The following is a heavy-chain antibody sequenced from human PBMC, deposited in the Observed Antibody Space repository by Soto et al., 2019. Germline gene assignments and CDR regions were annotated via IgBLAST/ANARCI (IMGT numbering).Heavy chain of an antibody. CDR2: IYYSGST. D-gene: IGHD2-2*01. J-gene: IGHJ3*02. V-gene: IGHV4-59*01. Sequence: SETLSLTCTVSGGSISSYYWSWIRQPPGKGLEWIGYIYYSGSTNYNPSLKSRVTISVDTSKNQFSLKLSSVTAADTAVYYCARDSRAFSRGWQIWGQGTMVTVSS. CDR1: GGSISSYY. CDR3: ARDSRAFSRGWQI.